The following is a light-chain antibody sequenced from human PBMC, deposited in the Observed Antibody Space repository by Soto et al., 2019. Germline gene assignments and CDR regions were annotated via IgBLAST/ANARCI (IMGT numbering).Light chain of an antibody. CDR3: QQYNNWTWT. Sequence: EIVMTQSPATLSVSPGERATLSCRASQSVSSNLAWYQQKPGQAPRLLIYGASTRATGIPARFSGSGSGIEFTLTISSLQSEDFAVYYCQQYNNWTWTFGQGTKVEIK. CDR2: GAS. V-gene: IGKV3-15*01. J-gene: IGKJ1*01. CDR1: QSVSSN.